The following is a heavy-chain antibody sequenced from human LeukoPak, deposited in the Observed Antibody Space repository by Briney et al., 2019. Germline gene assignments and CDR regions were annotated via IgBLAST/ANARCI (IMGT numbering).Heavy chain of an antibody. CDR1: GFVFSGYE. D-gene: IGHD4-17*01. J-gene: IGHJ4*02. V-gene: IGHV3-48*03. CDR3: ARGDDYGDSLVAY. CDR2: ISTTGRTL. Sequence: GGSLRLSCAASGFVFSGYEMNWVRQAPGKGLEWISSISTTGRTLNYADSVKGRFTVSRDNAKNSLYLQMNSLSAEDTAVYYCARGDDYGDSLVAYWGQGTLVTVSS.